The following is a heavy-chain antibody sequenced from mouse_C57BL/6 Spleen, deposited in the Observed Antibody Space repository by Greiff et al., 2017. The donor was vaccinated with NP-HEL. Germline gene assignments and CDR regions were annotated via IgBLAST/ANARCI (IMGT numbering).Heavy chain of an antibody. Sequence: QVQLQQSGAELAKPGASVKLSCKASGYTFTSYWMHWVKQRPGKGLEWIGYINPSSGYTKYNQKLKDKATLTADKSSSTAYMQLSSLTYEDSAVYYCARSRGGNYGEYYYAMDYWGQVTSVTVSS. CDR2: INPSSGYT. J-gene: IGHJ4*01. CDR3: ARSRGGNYGEYYYAMDY. CDR1: GYTFTSYW. V-gene: IGHV1-7*01. D-gene: IGHD2-1*01.